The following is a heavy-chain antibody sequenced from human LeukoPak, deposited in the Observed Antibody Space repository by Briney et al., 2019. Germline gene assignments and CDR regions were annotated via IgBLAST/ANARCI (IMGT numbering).Heavy chain of an antibody. Sequence: SETLSLTCTVSGGSISSHYWSWIRQPPGKGLEWIGYIYYSGSTNYNPSLKSRVTISVDTSKNQFSLKLSSVTAADTAVYYCARDILTGYSDYWGQGTLVTVSS. CDR3: ARDILTGYSDY. CDR1: GGSISSHY. D-gene: IGHD3-9*01. J-gene: IGHJ4*02. CDR2: IYYSGST. V-gene: IGHV4-59*11.